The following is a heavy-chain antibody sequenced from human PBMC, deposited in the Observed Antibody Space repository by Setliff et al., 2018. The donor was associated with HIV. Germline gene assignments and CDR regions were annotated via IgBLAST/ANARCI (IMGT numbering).Heavy chain of an antibody. CDR2: INPNSGGT. D-gene: IGHD5-12*01. Sequence: WASVKVSCKASGYTFTGYYMHWVRQAPGQGLEWMGWINPNSGGTNYAQKFQGRATMTRDTSISTAYMELSRLKSDGTALYYCARGRVPTSISPMDVWGQGTTGTSP. J-gene: IGHJ6*02. CDR3: ARGRVPTSISPMDV. V-gene: IGHV1-2*02. CDR1: GYTFTGYY.